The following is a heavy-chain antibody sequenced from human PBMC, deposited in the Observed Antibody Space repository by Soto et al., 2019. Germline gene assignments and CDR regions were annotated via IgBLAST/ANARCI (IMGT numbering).Heavy chain of an antibody. V-gene: IGHV4-59*02. CDR1: GDSVTIYF. CDR2: MYHGGRT. Sequence: PSETLSLTCTVSGDSVTIYFWSWMRQPPGKGLEWIGHMYHGGRTNYSPSLKSRVTMSLDSSKNQFSLNLSSVTAADTAVYFCARDPGYCTNGVCPIFDFWGQGVLVTVSS. J-gene: IGHJ4*02. CDR3: ARDPGYCTNGVCPIFDF. D-gene: IGHD2-8*01.